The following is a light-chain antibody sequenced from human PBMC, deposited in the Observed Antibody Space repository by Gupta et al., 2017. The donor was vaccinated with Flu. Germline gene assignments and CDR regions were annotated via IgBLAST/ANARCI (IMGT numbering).Light chain of an antibody. J-gene: IGLJ3*02. CDR2: YVS. V-gene: IGLV2-11*01. CDR3: CSEAGSNNNWV. CDR1: SSDVGGYTY. Sequence: QSALTQPRSVSGSPGQSVTISCTGTSSDVGGYTYVSWYQQHPGKAPKFLIYYVSKRRSGVPDRFSGSKSGSTASLTTSGLQAEDEADYYCCSEAGSNNNWVFGGGTKLTVL.